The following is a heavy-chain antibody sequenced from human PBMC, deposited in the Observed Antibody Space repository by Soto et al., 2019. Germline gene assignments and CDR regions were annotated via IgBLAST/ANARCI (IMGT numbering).Heavy chain of an antibody. CDR1: GGSISSYY. CDR3: ARGTAAAGRDY. D-gene: IGHD6-13*01. CDR2: IYYSGST. V-gene: IGHV4-59*01. J-gene: IGHJ4*02. Sequence: SETLSLTCTVSGGSISSYYWSWIRQPPGKGLEWIGYIYYSGSTNYNPSLKSRVTISVDTSKNQFSLKLSSVTAADTAVYYCARGTAAAGRDYWGQGXLVTVYS.